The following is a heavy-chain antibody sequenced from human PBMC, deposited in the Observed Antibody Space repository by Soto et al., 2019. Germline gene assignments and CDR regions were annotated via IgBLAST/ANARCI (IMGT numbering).Heavy chain of an antibody. CDR1: GGSISSSSYY. D-gene: IGHD3-22*01. CDR3: ARHLGRVTMIVLNWFDP. Sequence: SETLSLTCTVSGGSISSSSYYWGWIRQPPGKGLEWIGSIYYSGSTYYNPSLKSRVTISVDTSKNQFSLKLSSVTAADTAVYYCARHLGRVTMIVLNWFDPWGQGTLVTVSS. V-gene: IGHV4-39*01. CDR2: IYYSGST. J-gene: IGHJ5*02.